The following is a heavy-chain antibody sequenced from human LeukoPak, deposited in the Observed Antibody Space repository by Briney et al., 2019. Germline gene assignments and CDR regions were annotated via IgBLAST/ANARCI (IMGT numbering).Heavy chain of an antibody. J-gene: IGHJ4*02. CDR2: ITISGGTT. D-gene: IGHD4-23*01. CDR1: GFTFSSCA. CDR3: AKRCIGGNYYFDY. V-gene: IGHV3-23*01. Sequence: GGSLRLSCAASGFTFSSCAMSRVRQAPGKGLEWVSTITISGGTTFYADSVKGRFTISRDNSKNTLYLQMNSLRAEDTAVYYCAKRCIGGNYYFDYWGRGTLVTVSS.